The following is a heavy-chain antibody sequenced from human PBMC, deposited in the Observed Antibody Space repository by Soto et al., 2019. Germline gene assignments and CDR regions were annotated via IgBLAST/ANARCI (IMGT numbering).Heavy chain of an antibody. CDR2: ISGSGGST. CDR3: AKFPSDHYDTWFDP. CDR1: GFTFSSYA. D-gene: IGHD3-22*01. Sequence: GGSLRLSCAASGFTFSSYAMSWVRQAPGKGLEWVSAISGSGGSTYYADSVKGRFTISRDNSKNSLYLQMNSLRAEDTAVYYCAKFPSDHYDTWFDPWGQGTLVTVSS. V-gene: IGHV3-23*01. J-gene: IGHJ5*02.